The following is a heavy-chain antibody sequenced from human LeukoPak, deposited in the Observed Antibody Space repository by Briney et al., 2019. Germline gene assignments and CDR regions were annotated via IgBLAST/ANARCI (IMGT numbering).Heavy chain of an antibody. V-gene: IGHV1-18*01. D-gene: IGHD1-1*01. Sequence: ASVKVSCKASGYTLTRFGITWVRQAPGQGLEWMGWISAYNGNTNYAQKLQGRVTMTTDTSTSTAYMELRSLRSDDTAVYYCARDDYNWNVGFDPWGQGTLVTVSS. CDR2: ISAYNGNT. CDR3: ARDDYNWNVGFDP. CDR1: GYTLTRFG. J-gene: IGHJ5*02.